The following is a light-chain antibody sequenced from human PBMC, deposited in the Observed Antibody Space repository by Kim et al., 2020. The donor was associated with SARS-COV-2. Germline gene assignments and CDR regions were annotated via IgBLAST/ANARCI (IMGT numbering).Light chain of an antibody. Sequence: QLVLTQSPSASASLGASVKLTCTLSSGHSSNAIAWHQQQPEKGPRYLMKLNSDGSHSKGDGIPDRFSGSSSGAERYLTISSLQYEDEADYYCQTWGTGIWVFGGGTQLTVL. CDR3: QTWGTGIWV. CDR1: SGHSSNA. CDR2: LNSDGSH. J-gene: IGLJ3*02. V-gene: IGLV4-69*01.